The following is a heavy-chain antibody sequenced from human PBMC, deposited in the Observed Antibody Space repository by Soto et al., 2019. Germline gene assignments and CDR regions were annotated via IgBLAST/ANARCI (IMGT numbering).Heavy chain of an antibody. CDR3: AKPLLYGDPGRYYFDY. V-gene: IGHV3-23*01. CDR1: GFTFSSYA. Sequence: EVQLLESGGGLVQPGGSLRLSCAASGFTFSSYAMSWVRQAPGKGLEWVSAISGSGGSTYYADSVKGRFTISRDNSKNTLYLQMNSLRAEDTAVYYCAKPLLYGDPGRYYFDYWGQGTLVTVSS. CDR2: ISGSGGST. J-gene: IGHJ4*02. D-gene: IGHD4-17*01.